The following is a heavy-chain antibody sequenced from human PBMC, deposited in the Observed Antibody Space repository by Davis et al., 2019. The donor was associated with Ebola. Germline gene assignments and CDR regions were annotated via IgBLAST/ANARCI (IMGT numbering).Heavy chain of an antibody. V-gene: IGHV4-59*01. J-gene: IGHJ5*02. D-gene: IGHD4-11*01. CDR3: ATQYSNGWFDP. Sequence: GSLRLSCAASGFIFSSYVMSWVRQLPGKGLEWIGYVHYSGSTSTNPSLKSRVTMSVDTSKNQFSLRLRSVIAADTGVYYCATQYSNGWFDPWGQGTLVTVSS. CDR2: VHYSGST. CDR1: GFIFSSYV.